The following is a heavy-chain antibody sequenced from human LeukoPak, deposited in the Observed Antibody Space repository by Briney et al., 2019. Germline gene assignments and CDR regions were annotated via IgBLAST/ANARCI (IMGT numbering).Heavy chain of an antibody. CDR3: ASDEYPPYCSGGSCYSKFDY. CDR1: GGTFSSYA. CDR2: IIPIFGTA. D-gene: IGHD2-15*01. Sequence: SVKVPCKASGGTFSSYAISWVRQAPGQGLEWMGGIIPIFGTANYAQKFQGRVTITADESTSTAYMELSSLRSEDTAVYYCASDEYPPYCSGGSCYSKFDYWGQGTLVTVSS. J-gene: IGHJ4*02. V-gene: IGHV1-69*13.